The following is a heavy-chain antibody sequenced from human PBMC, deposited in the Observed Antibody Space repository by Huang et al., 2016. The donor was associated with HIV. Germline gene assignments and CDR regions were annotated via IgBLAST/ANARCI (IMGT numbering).Heavy chain of an antibody. CDR2: VGDNYRKV. Sequence: HLVEAGGGSVRPGESLNISCVATGFDFSTHIFKWVRQARGRGLEWIAQVGDNYRKVAYANSVRGRCTISRDKARQSIYLQMRNLRPSDTAKYYCVRDTKYRSGFYNYYYMDVWGNGTAVTVSS. D-gene: IGHD6-25*01. CDR1: GFDFSTHI. J-gene: IGHJ6*03. CDR3: VRDTKYRSGFYNYYYMDV. V-gene: IGHV3-48*01.